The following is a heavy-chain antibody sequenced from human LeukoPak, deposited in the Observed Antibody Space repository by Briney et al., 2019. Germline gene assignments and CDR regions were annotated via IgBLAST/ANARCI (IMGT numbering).Heavy chain of an antibody. D-gene: IGHD5-24*01. CDR2: ISGSGGST. Sequence: PGGSLRLSCAAFGFTFSSYAMSWVRQAPGKGLEWVSAISGSGGSTYYADSVKGRFTISRDNSKNTLYLQMNSLRAEDTAVYYCAKVGRWLQLSYFDYWGQGTLVTVSS. CDR3: AKVGRWLQLSYFDY. V-gene: IGHV3-23*01. J-gene: IGHJ4*02. CDR1: GFTFSSYA.